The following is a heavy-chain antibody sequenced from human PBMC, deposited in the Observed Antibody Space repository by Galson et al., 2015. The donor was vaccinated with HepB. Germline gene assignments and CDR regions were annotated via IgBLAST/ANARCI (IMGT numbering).Heavy chain of an antibody. V-gene: IGHV3-33*08. D-gene: IGHD4-17*01. Sequence: SLRLSCAASGFTFSSYGMHWVRQAPGKGLEWVAVIWYDGSNKYYADSVKGRFTISRDNSKDTLYLQMNSLRAEDTAVYYCARDYNYDYGEGPRFDYWGQGTLVTVSS. J-gene: IGHJ4*02. CDR2: IWYDGSNK. CDR3: ARDYNYDYGEGPRFDY. CDR1: GFTFSSYG.